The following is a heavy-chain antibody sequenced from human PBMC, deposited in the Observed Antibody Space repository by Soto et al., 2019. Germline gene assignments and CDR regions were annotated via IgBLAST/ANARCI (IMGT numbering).Heavy chain of an antibody. V-gene: IGHV1-18*01. CDR1: GYTFTRSG. CDR3: AREAVAPYYYYGMDV. J-gene: IGHJ6*02. D-gene: IGHD5-12*01. CDR2: SSSYNADT. Sequence: QVQLVQSGAEVKKPGASVKVSCKASGYTFTRSGISWVRQAPGQGPEWMGWSSSYNADTNYANTFQSRHTITTDTSTITAYMEQRSLRSDDTAVYYCAREAVAPYYYYGMDVWGQGTPVTVSS.